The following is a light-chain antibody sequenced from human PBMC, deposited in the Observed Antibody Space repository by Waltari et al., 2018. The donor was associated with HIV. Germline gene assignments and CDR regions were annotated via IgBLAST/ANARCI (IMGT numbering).Light chain of an antibody. CDR2: RDY. J-gene: IGLJ1*01. V-gene: IGLV1-47*01. CDR1: NSNVGSKP. Sequence: QSVLTQPPSASGTLGQRVTISCPGSNSNVGSKPVYWFQQVPGTAPKLLIYRDYQGRSGIPDRFSGSTSGASASLTIGGLRSEDEADYYCVAWDDSLSGYVFGTGIKVSVL. CDR3: VAWDDSLSGYV.